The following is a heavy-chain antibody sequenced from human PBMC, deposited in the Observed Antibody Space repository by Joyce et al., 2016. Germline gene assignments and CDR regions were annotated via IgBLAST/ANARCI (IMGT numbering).Heavy chain of an antibody. CDR1: GYSFTSYW. J-gene: IGHJ4*02. D-gene: IGHD3-10*01. CDR2: IYPGESDT. Sequence: EVQLVQSGAEVKKPGESLRISCKGYGYSFTSYWIGWVRQMPGKGLEWMGIIYPGESDTRYSPSFQGQVTISADKSIRTAYLQWSSLKASDTAMYYCARTMDYYGSGSYGWYFDYWGQGTLVTVSS. CDR3: ARTMDYYGSGSYGWYFDY. V-gene: IGHV5-51*01.